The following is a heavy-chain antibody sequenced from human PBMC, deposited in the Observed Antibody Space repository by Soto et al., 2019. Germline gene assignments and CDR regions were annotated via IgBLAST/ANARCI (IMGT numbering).Heavy chain of an antibody. Sequence: QVQLVESGGGLVKPGGSLRLSCAASGFTFSDYYMSWIRQAPGKGLEWVSYISSSGSTIYYADSVKGRFTISRDNAKNSLYLQMNSLRAEDTAVYYCARVATIRTYYDYVWGSYRGYYFDYWGQGTLVTVSS. J-gene: IGHJ4*02. CDR2: ISSSGSTI. D-gene: IGHD3-16*02. V-gene: IGHV3-11*01. CDR1: GFTFSDYY. CDR3: ARVATIRTYYDYVWGSYRGYYFDY.